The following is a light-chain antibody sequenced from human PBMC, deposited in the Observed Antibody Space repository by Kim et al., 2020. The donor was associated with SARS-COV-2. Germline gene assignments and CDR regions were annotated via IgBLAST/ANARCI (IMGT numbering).Light chain of an antibody. CDR2: GVT. J-gene: IGLJ3*02. Sequence: GQSVTISCTGTSSDVGGYNYVSWYQQHPGKAPKLMTYGVTERPSWVPDRFSGSKSGNTASLTISGLQAEDEADYYCCSYAGSSSLVFGGGTKVTVL. CDR1: SSDVGGYNY. V-gene: IGLV2-11*03. CDR3: CSYAGSSSLV.